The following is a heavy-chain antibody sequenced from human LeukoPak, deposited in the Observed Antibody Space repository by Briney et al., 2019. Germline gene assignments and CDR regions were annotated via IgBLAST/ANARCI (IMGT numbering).Heavy chain of an antibody. D-gene: IGHD1-26*01. J-gene: IGHJ4*02. Sequence: ASVKVSCKVSGYTLTELPMHWVRQAPGKGLEWMGGFDPEDGETIYAQKFQGRVTMTEDTSTDTAYMELSGLRSEDTAVYYCATDLGKVGARDPDYWGQGTLVTVSS. V-gene: IGHV1-24*01. CDR2: FDPEDGET. CDR1: GYTLTELP. CDR3: ATDLGKVGARDPDY.